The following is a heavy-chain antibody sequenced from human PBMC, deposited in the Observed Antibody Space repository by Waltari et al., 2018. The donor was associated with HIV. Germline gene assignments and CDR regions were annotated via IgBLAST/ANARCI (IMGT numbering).Heavy chain of an antibody. CDR1: GFTFSSYA. CDR3: ARGGGYSSSYYFDY. J-gene: IGHJ4*02. D-gene: IGHD5-12*01. Sequence: QVQLVESGGGVVQPGRSLRLSCAASGFTFSSYAMHWVRQAPGKGLGLGAVISYDGSNKYYAGSVKGRFTISRDNSKNTLYLQMNRLRAEDTAVYYFARGGGYSSSYYFDYWGQGTLVTFSS. V-gene: IGHV3-30-3*01. CDR2: ISYDGSNK.